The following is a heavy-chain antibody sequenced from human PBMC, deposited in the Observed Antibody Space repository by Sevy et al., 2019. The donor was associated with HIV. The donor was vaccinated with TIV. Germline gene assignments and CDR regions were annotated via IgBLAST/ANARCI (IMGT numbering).Heavy chain of an antibody. J-gene: IGHJ6*03. CDR3: ARLYPDHGGNEGQWGYYYYMDV. CDR2: IDPSDSYT. D-gene: IGHD4-17*01. Sequence: GESLKISCKGSGYSFTSYWISWVRQMPGKGLEWMGRIDPSDSYTNYSPSFQGHVTISADKSISTAYLQWSSLKASDTAMYYCARLYPDHGGNEGQWGYYYYMDVWGKGTTVTVSS. V-gene: IGHV5-10-1*01. CDR1: GYSFTSYW.